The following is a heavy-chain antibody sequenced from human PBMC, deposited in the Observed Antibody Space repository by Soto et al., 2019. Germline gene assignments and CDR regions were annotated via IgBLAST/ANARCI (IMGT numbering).Heavy chain of an antibody. CDR3: ARCEGDFWSGYYMGY. CDR2: IYYSGST. J-gene: IGHJ4*02. Sequence: SETLSLTCTVSGGSISSYYWSWIRQPPGKGLEWIGYIYYSGSTNYNPSLKSRVTISVDTSKNQFSLKLSSVTAADTAVYYCARCEGDFWSGYYMGYWGQGTLVTVSS. CDR1: GGSISSYY. D-gene: IGHD3-3*01. V-gene: IGHV4-59*01.